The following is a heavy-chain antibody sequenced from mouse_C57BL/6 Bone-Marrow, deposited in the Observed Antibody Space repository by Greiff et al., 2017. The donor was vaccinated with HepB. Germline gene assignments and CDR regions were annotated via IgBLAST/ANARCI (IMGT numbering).Heavy chain of an antibody. Sequence: QVQLQQPGAELVKPGASVNLSCRASGYTLTSYGMHWGKQRPGRGLGWIGRIDPNSGGTKYNEKFKSKATLTVDKPSSTAYMQLSSLTSEDPAVYYCAREDPWFAYWGQGTLVTVSA. J-gene: IGHJ3*01. CDR1: GYTLTSYG. V-gene: IGHV1-72*01. CDR2: IDPNSGGT. CDR3: AREDPWFAY.